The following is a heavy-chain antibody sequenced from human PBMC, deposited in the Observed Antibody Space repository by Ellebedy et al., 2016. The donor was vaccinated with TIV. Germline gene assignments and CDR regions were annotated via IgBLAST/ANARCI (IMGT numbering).Heavy chain of an antibody. J-gene: IGHJ4*02. V-gene: IGHV2-70*11. D-gene: IGHD3/OR15-3a*01. CDR3: ARIQVDMDWGVDS. CDR1: WFSLNPSGLC. CDR2: VDWDDDE. Sequence: SGPTLVKPTQTLTLTCTFSWFSLNPSGLCVTWFRQPPGTALEWLARVDWDDDEYYSASLKTRLTISKDTSKNQVVRTMTNMDPVDTATYYCARIQVDMDWGVDSWGQGTLVTVSS.